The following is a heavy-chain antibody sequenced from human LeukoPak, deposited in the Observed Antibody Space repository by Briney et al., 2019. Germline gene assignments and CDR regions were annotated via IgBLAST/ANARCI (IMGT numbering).Heavy chain of an antibody. CDR2: IKEGGSEK. J-gene: IGHJ4*02. Sequence: PGGSLRLSCAASGFTFSSYWMSWVRQAPGKGLEWVANIKEGGSEKYYVDSVKGRFTISRDNAKNSLYLQMNSLRAEDTAVYYCVRDLPATAIPGGDGYWGQGTLVTVSS. CDR1: GFTFSSYW. V-gene: IGHV3-7*01. CDR3: VRDLPATAIPGGDGY. D-gene: IGHD2-2*02.